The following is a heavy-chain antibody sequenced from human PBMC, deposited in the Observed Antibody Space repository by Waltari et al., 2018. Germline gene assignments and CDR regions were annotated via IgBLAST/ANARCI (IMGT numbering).Heavy chain of an antibody. Sequence: LVESGGGLVQPGGSLRLSCAASRFTFSSYEMAWVRQAQGKGPEWISYITTTSNTIYYADSVKGRFTISIDNAKDLFYLQMNSLRAEDTAVYYCARSRFLETRYGMDVWGPGTTVTVS. CDR2: ITTTSNTI. V-gene: IGHV3-48*03. D-gene: IGHD3-3*01. CDR3: ARSRFLETRYGMDV. J-gene: IGHJ6*02. CDR1: RFTFSSYE.